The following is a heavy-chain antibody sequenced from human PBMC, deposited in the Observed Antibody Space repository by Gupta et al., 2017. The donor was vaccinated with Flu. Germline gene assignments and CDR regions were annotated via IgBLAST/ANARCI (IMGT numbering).Heavy chain of an antibody. J-gene: IGHJ5*02. CDR3: AKDYIDSSGYYGPKDWFDP. CDR2: ISGSGGST. CDR1: GFTFSSYA. Sequence: EVQLLESGGGLVQPGGSLRLSCAASGFTFSSYAMSWVRQAPGKGVEWVSAISGSGGSTYYADSVKGRFTISRDNSKNTLYLQMNSLRAEDTAVYYCAKDYIDSSGYYGPKDWFDPWGQGTLVTVSS. V-gene: IGHV3-23*01. D-gene: IGHD3-22*01.